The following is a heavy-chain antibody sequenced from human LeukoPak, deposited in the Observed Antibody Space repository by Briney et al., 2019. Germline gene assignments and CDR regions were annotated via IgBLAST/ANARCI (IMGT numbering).Heavy chain of an antibody. J-gene: IGHJ4*02. CDR3: ARVPRITILRELDY. V-gene: IGHV1-69*13. CDR1: GVTFTSSA. Sequence: SVKVSCKASGVTFTSSAISWVRQAPAQGLEWMGGIIPIFGTTNYAQKFQDRVTITADESTTTAYMELSSLRSEDTAMYYCARVPRITILRELDYWGQGTLVTVSS. D-gene: IGHD3-10*01. CDR2: IIPIFGTT.